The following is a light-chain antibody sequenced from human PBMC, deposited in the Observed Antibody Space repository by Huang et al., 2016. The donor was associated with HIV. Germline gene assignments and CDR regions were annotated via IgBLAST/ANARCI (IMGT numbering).Light chain of an antibody. CDR2: GAS. Sequence: EIVMTKSPATLSLSPGERATLPCRASQSVNSKLAWYQQKPGQAPRLLIYGASTRATGVPGRFSCSGSGTEFTLTISSLQSEDFAVYYCQQYSKWPPNTFGQGTKLESK. J-gene: IGKJ2*01. V-gene: IGKV3-15*01. CDR1: QSVNSK. CDR3: QQYSKWPPNT.